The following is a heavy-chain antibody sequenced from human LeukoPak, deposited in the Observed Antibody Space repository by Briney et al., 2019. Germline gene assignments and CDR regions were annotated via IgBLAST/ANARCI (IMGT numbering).Heavy chain of an antibody. D-gene: IGHD2-2*01. V-gene: IGHV1-69*13. CDR2: IIPIFGTA. Sequence: SVKVSCKASVCTFSSYAISWVRQAPGQGLEWMGGIIPIFGTANYAQKFQGRVTITADESTSTAYMELSSLRSEDTAVYYCACSTHYYYYGMDVWGQGTTVTVSS. J-gene: IGHJ6*02. CDR1: VCTFSSYA. CDR3: ACSTHYYYYGMDV.